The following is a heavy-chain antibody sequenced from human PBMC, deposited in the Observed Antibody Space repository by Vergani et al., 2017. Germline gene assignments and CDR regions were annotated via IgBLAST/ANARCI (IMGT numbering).Heavy chain of an antibody. D-gene: IGHD2-21*01. CDR1: GFSFRNAW. J-gene: IGHJ6*02. CDR3: TTDPRYCGDGSCYWLRDHHYYGMDV. V-gene: IGHV3-15*07. Sequence: EVQLVESGGGIVKPGGSLRLSCVASGFSFRNAWMNWVRRTPGKGLEWVGRIKSNFDRGTTDYAAAVKGRFTISRDDSKNTLFLQMNGLKTEDIGVDYWTTDPRYCGDGSCYWLRDHHYYGMDVWGQGTTVTVSS. CDR2: IKSNFDRGTT.